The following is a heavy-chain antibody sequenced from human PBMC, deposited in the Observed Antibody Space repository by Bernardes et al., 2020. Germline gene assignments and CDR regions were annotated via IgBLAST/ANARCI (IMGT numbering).Heavy chain of an antibody. D-gene: IGHD3-10*01. J-gene: IGHJ5*02. CDR3: ARVFLRGVNPWFDT. CDR1: GDSIPNYY. V-gene: IGHV4-59*01. Sequence: SETLSLTRTVSGDSIPNYYWSWIRQAPGKGLEWIAYMYHTGSTHYNPSLKSRLTTSMETSKNQFSLKLSSVTAADTAVYYCARVFLRGVNPWFDTWGQGTLVTVSS. CDR2: MYHTGST.